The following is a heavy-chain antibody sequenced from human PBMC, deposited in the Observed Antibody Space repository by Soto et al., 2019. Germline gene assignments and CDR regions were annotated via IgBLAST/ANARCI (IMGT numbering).Heavy chain of an antibody. CDR3: ARPLRHYYGSGSYYNADAFAI. V-gene: IGHV5-51*01. CDR1: GYTFTSYW. J-gene: IGHJ3*02. Sequence: PGESLKISCRASGYTFTSYWIGWVRQMPGKGLEWMGIIYPGDSDTRYSPSFQGQVTISADKSISTAYLQWSSLKASDTAMYYCARPLRHYYGSGSYYNADAFAIWGQGTMVTVSS. D-gene: IGHD3-10*01. CDR2: IYPGDSDT.